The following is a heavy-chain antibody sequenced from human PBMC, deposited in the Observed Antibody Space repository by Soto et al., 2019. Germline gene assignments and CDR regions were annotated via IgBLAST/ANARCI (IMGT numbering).Heavy chain of an antibody. CDR1: GFTFSSYS. CDR2: ISSSSSYI. V-gene: IGHV3-21*01. Sequence: EVQLVESGGGLVKPGGSLRLSCAASGFTFSSYSMNWVRQAPGKGLEWVSSISSSSSYIYYADSVKGRFTISRDNAKNSLYLQMNSLRVEDTAVYYCARGLDCSSTSCYHGRYYYYYMDVWGKGTTVTVSS. CDR3: ARGLDCSSTSCYHGRYYYYYMDV. D-gene: IGHD2-2*01. J-gene: IGHJ6*03.